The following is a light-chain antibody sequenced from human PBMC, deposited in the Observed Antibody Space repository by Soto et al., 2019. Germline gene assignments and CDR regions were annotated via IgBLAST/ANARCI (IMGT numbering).Light chain of an antibody. V-gene: IGLV2-14*01. Sequence: QSVLTQPASVSGSPGQSITISCTGTSSDVGGYNYVSWYQQHPGKAPKFIIYDVSNRPSGVSNRFSGSKSGNTASLTISGLQAEDEADYYCSSYTSGNTFVFGTGTKVTVL. J-gene: IGLJ1*01. CDR3: SSYTSGNTFV. CDR1: SSDVGGYNY. CDR2: DVS.